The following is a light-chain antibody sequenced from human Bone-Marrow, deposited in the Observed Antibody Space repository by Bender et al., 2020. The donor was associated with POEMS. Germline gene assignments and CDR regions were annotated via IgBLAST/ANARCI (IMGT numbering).Light chain of an antibody. J-gene: IGLJ2*01. Sequence: SFVLTQPPSVSVAPGKTAGITCGGNNIGSKSVHWYQQKSGQAPEVVINDDSERPSGIPERFSGSNSGNTVTLTISRVEAGDEADYYCQVWDFNSDHPVFGGGTKLTVL. V-gene: IGLV3-21*04. CDR2: DDS. CDR3: QVWDFNSDHPV. CDR1: NIGSKS.